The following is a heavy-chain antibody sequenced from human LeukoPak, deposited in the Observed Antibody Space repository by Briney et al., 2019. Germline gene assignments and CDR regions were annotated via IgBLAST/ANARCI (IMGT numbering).Heavy chain of an antibody. V-gene: IGHV1-69*13. Sequence: GASVKVSCKASGGTFSSYAISWVRQAPRQGLEWMGGIIPIFGTANYAQKFQGRVTITADESTSTAHMELSSLRSEDMAVYYCARASGSSHGAFDIWGQGTMVTVSS. CDR1: GGTFSSYA. D-gene: IGHD3-10*01. J-gene: IGHJ3*02. CDR3: ARASGSSHGAFDI. CDR2: IIPIFGTA.